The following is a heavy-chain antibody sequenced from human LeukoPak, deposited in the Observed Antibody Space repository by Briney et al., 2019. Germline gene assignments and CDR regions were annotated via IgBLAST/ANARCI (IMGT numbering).Heavy chain of an antibody. CDR2: ISSGSNYIYSP. V-gene: IGHV3-21*01. CDR1: GFTFSSYS. J-gene: IGHJ4*02. Sequence: GGSLRLSCAASGFTFSSYSMSWVRQAPEKGLEWVSSISSGSNYIYSPYYADSVKGRFTISRDNAKNSLYLQMNSLRAEDTAVYYCASLDYWGQGTLVTVSS. CDR3: ASLDY.